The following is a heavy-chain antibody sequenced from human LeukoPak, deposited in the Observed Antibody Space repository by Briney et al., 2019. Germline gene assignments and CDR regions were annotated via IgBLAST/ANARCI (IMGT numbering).Heavy chain of an antibody. Sequence: ASVKVSCKAPGYTFTSYYMHWVRQAPGQGLEWMGIINPSGGSTSYAQKFQGRVTMTRDTSTSTVYMELSSLRSEDTAVYYCARDRAYYYDSSGYYYYYYMDVWGKGTTVTVSS. CDR3: ARDRAYYYDSSGYYYYYYMDV. J-gene: IGHJ6*03. D-gene: IGHD3-22*01. V-gene: IGHV1-46*01. CDR1: GYTFTSYY. CDR2: INPSGGST.